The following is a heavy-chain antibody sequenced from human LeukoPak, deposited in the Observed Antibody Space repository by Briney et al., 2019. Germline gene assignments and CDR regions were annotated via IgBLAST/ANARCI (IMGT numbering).Heavy chain of an antibody. D-gene: IGHD3-22*01. CDR1: GYTFTTYG. V-gene: IGHV1-18*01. CDR2: ISTHNGDT. Sequence: ASVKVSCKTSGYTFTTYGVSWVRQAPGQGLEWMGCISTHNGDTNYAQKVQDRVTMTTDTSTNTAYMELRSPRSDDTAVYYCARGGFYYDTSGYVESFDYWGQGTLVTVSS. CDR3: ARGGFYYDTSGYVESFDY. J-gene: IGHJ4*02.